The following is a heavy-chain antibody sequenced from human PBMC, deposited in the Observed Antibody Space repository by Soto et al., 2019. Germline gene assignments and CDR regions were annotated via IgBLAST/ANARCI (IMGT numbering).Heavy chain of an antibody. CDR2: ISSNGGST. CDR3: ARFSGYYSDY. V-gene: IGHV3-64*01. D-gene: IGHD3-22*01. Sequence: PGGSLRLSCAAPGFTFSSYAMHWVRQAPGKGLEYVSAISSNGGSTYYANSVKGRFTISRDNSKNTLYLQMGSLRAEDMAVYYCARFSGYYSDYWGQGTLVTVSS. CDR1: GFTFSSYA. J-gene: IGHJ4*02.